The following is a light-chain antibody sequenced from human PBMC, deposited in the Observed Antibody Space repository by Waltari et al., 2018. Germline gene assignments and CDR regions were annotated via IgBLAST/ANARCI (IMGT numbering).Light chain of an antibody. Sequence: QSLLTQAPSASGTPVQQVILSCSGGIPKLGSHPCLWYQALPGTAPTLLIHTDNPRPSGVPDRFSASKSGTSASLAISGLRSEDEAEYYCASWDDTVDGPVFGGGTKVTVL. CDR2: TDN. CDR3: ASWDDTVDGPV. J-gene: IGLJ3*02. V-gene: IGLV1-44*01. CDR1: IPKLGSHP.